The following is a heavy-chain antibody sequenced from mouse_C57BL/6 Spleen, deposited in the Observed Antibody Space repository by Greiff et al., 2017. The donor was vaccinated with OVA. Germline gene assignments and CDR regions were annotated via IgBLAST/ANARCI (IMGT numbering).Heavy chain of an antibody. V-gene: IGHV1-61*01. D-gene: IGHD2-2*01. CDR2: IYPSDSAT. CDR1: GYTFTSYW. Sequence: QVQLQQPGAELVRPGSSVKLSCKASGYTFTSYWMDWVKQRPGPGLEWIGNIYPSDSATHYNQKFKNQATLTVDKSSSTAYMQLSSLTSEDSADDDCAGDYGYDGYYAMDYWGQGTSVTVSS. J-gene: IGHJ4*01. CDR3: AGDYGYDGYYAMDY.